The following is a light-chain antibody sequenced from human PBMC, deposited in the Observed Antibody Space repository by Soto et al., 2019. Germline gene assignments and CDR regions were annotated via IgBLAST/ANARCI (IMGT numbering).Light chain of an antibody. CDR2: AAS. CDR1: PSISSY. J-gene: IGKJ4*01. Sequence: DIQMTQSPSSLSASVGDRVTITCRASPSISSYLNWYQQKPGKAPKLLIYAASSLQSGVPSRFSVSGSGTDFTLTISSLQPEDFATYYCQQSYSTPTFGGGTKVEIK. V-gene: IGKV1-39*01. CDR3: QQSYSTPT.